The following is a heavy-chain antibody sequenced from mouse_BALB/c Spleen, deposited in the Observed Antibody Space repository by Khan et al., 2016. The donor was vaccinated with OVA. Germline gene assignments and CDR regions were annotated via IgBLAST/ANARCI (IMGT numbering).Heavy chain of an antibody. D-gene: IGHD4-1*01. CDR3: ASHLTGSFAY. Sequence: EVQLVESGGDLVKPGGSLKLSCAASGFTFSSYSMFWVRQTPDNRLEWVATISSDGDYTYFPDSVKGRFTISRDNAKNTLNLQMSSLKSEDTALYYCASHLTGSFAYWGQGTLVTVSA. J-gene: IGHJ3*01. V-gene: IGHV5-6*01. CDR1: GFTFSSYS. CDR2: ISSDGDYT.